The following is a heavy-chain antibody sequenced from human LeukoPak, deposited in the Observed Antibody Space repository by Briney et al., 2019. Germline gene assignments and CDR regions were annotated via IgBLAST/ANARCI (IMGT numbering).Heavy chain of an antibody. J-gene: IGHJ4*02. CDR2: ISSSSSTI. Sequence: QTGGSLRLSCAASGFTFSSYSMNWVRQAPGKGLEWVSYISSSSSTIYYADSVKGRFTISRDNAKNSLYLQMNSLRAEDTAVYYCARERYSSSWYFDYWGQGTLVTVSS. CDR1: GFTFSSYS. V-gene: IGHV3-48*01. CDR3: ARERYSSSWYFDY. D-gene: IGHD6-13*01.